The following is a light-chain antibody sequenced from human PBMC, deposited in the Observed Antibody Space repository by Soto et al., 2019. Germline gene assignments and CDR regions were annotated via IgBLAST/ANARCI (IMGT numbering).Light chain of an antibody. Sequence: QSVLTQPASVSGSPGQSITIPCTGASSDVGSYDLVSWYQQHPGKAPQLMIYEGSKRPSGVSYRFSGSKPGNTASLTISGLQAADEADYFCSSYTSSMTNVFGSGTKVTVL. V-gene: IGLV2-14*02. CDR1: SSDVGSYDL. CDR2: EGS. J-gene: IGLJ1*01. CDR3: SSYTSSMTNV.